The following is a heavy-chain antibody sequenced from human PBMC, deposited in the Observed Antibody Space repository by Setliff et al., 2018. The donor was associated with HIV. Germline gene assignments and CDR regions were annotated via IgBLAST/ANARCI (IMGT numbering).Heavy chain of an antibody. CDR1: GYSFTNSY. CDR3: ARVDMGYYYDSSGYSHFDH. CDR2: IYPDDSDT. Sequence: GESLKISCKGSGYSFTNSYIGWVRQMPGKGLEWMGIIYPDDSDTRYSPSFRGQVTISADKSINTAYLQWSSLKASDTAMYYCARVDMGYYYDSSGYSHFDHWGQGTLVTVSS. J-gene: IGHJ4*02. V-gene: IGHV5-51*01. D-gene: IGHD3-22*01.